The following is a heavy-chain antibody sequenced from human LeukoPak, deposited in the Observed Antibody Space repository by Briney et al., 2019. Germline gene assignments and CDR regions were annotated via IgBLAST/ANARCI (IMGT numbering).Heavy chain of an antibody. Sequence: GTSLRLSCAASGFTFSRYGMHWVRQAPDRGLEWVALIWYEGSNENYADPVKGRFTIPRDNSKNTLYLQMNSLRAEDTAVYYCARVLGRNYGSGSYIGMDVWGQGTTVTVSS. J-gene: IGHJ6*02. CDR1: GFTFSRYG. V-gene: IGHV3-33*01. D-gene: IGHD3-10*01. CDR2: IWYEGSNE. CDR3: ARVLGRNYGSGSYIGMDV.